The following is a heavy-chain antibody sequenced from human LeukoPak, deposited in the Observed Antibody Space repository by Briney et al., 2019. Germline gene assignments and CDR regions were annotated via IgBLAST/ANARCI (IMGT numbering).Heavy chain of an antibody. J-gene: IGHJ2*01. V-gene: IGHV4-59*08. CDR1: GGSISSYF. Sequence: SETLSLTCTVSGGSISSYFWSWLRQPPGKRLEWIGYISYSGSTDYNPSLKSRVTLSLNTSKNRLSLKLSSVTAADTAVYYCARKSSRGGFNGYDFWYFDLWGRGTLVTVSS. D-gene: IGHD5-12*01. CDR3: ARKSSRGGFNGYDFWYFDL. CDR2: ISYSGST.